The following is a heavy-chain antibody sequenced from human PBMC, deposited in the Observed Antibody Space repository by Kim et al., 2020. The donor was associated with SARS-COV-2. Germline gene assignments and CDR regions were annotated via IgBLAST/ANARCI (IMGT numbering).Heavy chain of an antibody. D-gene: IGHD5-12*01. J-gene: IGHJ4*02. CDR2: SRNKGNSYTT. V-gene: IGHV3-72*01. CDR3: ARVYGYNYFDY. CDR1: GFTFSDHY. Sequence: GGSLRLSCAASGFTFSDHYMDWVRQAPGKGLEWVGRSRNKGNSYTTEYAASVKCRFTISRDDSQNSLYLQMNSLKTEDTAVYYCARVYGYNYFDYWGQGTLVTVSS.